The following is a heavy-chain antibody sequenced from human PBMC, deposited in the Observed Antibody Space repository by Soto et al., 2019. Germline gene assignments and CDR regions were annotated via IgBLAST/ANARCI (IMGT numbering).Heavy chain of an antibody. CDR2: INSDGSST. CDR1: GFTFSSYW. J-gene: IGHJ6*04. Sequence: HPGGSLRLSCAASGFTFSSYWMHWVRQAPGKGLVWVSRINSDGSSTSYADSVKGRLTISRDNAKNTLYLQMNSLRAEDTAVYYCARDQRVDELIRYYYYGMDVWGKGTKVTVAS. CDR3: ARDQRVDELIRYYYYGMDV. V-gene: IGHV3-74*01. D-gene: IGHD1-26*01.